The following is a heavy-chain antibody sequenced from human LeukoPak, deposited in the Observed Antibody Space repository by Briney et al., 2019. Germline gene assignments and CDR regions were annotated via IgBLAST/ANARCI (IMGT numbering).Heavy chain of an antibody. J-gene: IGHJ6*02. V-gene: IGHV4-59*01. Sequence: SETLSLTCTVSGGSISSYYWSWIRQPPGKGLEWIGYIYYSGSTNYNPSLKSRVTISVDTSKNQFSLKLSSVTAADTAGYYCARSTYYYDSSGYYKGIYYYYYGMAVWGQGTTVTVPS. CDR1: GGSISSYY. CDR2: IYYSGST. D-gene: IGHD3-22*01. CDR3: ARSTYYYDSSGYYKGIYYYYYGMAV.